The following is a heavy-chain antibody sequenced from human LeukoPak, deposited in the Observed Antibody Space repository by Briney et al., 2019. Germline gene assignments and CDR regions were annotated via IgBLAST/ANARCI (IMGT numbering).Heavy chain of an antibody. D-gene: IGHD6-19*01. V-gene: IGHV4-4*07. J-gene: IGHJ5*02. CDR1: GDSISSYY. CDR3: ARDLTVAGTGDWFDP. CDR2: IYTSEST. Sequence: PSETLSLTCTASGDSISSYYWSWIRQPAGKGLEWIGRIYTSESTNYNPSLKSRVTMSVDTSKNQFSLKLSSVTAADTAVYYCARDLTVAGTGDWFDPWGQGTLVTVSS.